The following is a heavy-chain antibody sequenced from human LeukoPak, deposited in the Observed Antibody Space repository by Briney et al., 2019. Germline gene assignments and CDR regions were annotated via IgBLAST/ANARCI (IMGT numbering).Heavy chain of an antibody. Sequence: SETLSLTCTVSGGSISSYYRNWIRQPPGKGLEWIGYIYYSGSTNYNPSLKSRVTISVDTSKNQFSLKLSSVTAADTAVYYCARDIRGWFDPWGQGTLVTVSS. CDR3: ARDIRGWFDP. D-gene: IGHD2-21*01. J-gene: IGHJ5*02. V-gene: IGHV4-59*01. CDR2: IYYSGST. CDR1: GGSISSYY.